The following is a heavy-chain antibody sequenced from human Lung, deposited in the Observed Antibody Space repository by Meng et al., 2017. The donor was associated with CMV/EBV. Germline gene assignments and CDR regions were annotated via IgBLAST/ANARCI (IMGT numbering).Heavy chain of an antibody. CDR3: ARPIEGIRETLDY. Sequence: GGSLRLXXAASGFTVTRNWMTWVRQAPGKGLEWVANINEDGTDKNYLDSVKGRFTISRDNVKKSVYLQMNTLRGEDTAVYYCARPIEGIRETLDYWGQGTLVTFSS. CDR1: GFTVTRNW. J-gene: IGHJ4*02. V-gene: IGHV3-7*01. CDR2: INEDGTDK. D-gene: IGHD3-10*01.